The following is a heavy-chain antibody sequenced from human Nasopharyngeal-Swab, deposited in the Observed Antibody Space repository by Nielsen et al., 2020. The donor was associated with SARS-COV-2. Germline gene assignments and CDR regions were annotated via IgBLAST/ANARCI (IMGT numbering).Heavy chain of an antibody. J-gene: IGHJ6*02. CDR1: GYTFTGYY. D-gene: IGHD4/OR15-4a*01. V-gene: IGHV1-2*04. CDR2: INPNSGGT. Sequence: ASVKVSCKASGYTFTGYYMHWVRQAPGQGLEWMGWINPNSGGTNYAQKFQGWVTMTRDTSISTAYMELSRLRSDDTAVYHCARDLVADYALTVRGNYYYGMDVWGQGTTGTVSS. CDR3: ARDLVADYALTVRGNYYYGMDV.